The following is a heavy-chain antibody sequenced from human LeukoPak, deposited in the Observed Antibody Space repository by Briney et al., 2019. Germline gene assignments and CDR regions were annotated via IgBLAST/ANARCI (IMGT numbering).Heavy chain of an antibody. J-gene: IGHJ5*02. D-gene: IGHD5-18*01. CDR1: GFTFSSYA. Sequence: PGRSLRLSCAASGFTFSSYAMHWVRQAPGKGLEWVAVISYDGSNKYYADSVKGRFTISRDNSKNTLYLQMSSLRAEETVMYYCARNNTAMGSGWFDPWGQGTLVTVSS. CDR2: ISYDGSNK. CDR3: ARNNTAMGSGWFDP. V-gene: IGHV3-30*04.